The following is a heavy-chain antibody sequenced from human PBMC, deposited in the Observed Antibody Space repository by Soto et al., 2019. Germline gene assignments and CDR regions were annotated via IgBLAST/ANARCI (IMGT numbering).Heavy chain of an antibody. CDR3: ARDQGVVVTADNWVDP. V-gene: IGHV4-4*07. CDR1: GGSITDYS. D-gene: IGHD2-21*02. CDR2: IFSSGST. Sequence: SETLSLTCTVSGGSITDYSWVWIRQPAGKGLEWIGRIFSSGSTNYNPSLKGRITMSLDTSKNQFSLKLNSATATDTAVYFCARDQGVVVTADNWVDPWGQGILVTVSS. J-gene: IGHJ5*02.